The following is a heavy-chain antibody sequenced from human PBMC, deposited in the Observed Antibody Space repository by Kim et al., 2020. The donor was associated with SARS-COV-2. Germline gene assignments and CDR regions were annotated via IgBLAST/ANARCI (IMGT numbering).Heavy chain of an antibody. CDR3: AGGRLTSGRGFDM. Sequence: ASVKVSCKASNYTFNNYDIMWVRQAPGQGLEWMGWISTYNGDTDYAQNLQGRVTMATDTSTSTAYMELRSLRSDDTAVYFCAGGRLTSGRGFDMWGQGTM. CDR1: NYTFNNYD. CDR2: ISTYNGDT. J-gene: IGHJ3*02. V-gene: IGHV1-18*01. D-gene: IGHD2-21*01.